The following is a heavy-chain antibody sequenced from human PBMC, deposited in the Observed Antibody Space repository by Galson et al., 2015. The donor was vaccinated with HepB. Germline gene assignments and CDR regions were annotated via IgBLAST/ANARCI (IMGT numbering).Heavy chain of an antibody. Sequence: SLRLSCAASGFTFSSYSMNWVRQAPGKGLEWVSSISSSSSYIYYADSVKGRFTISRDNAKNSLYLQMNSLRAEDTAVYYCARDGGIAAAGGIPGGNGMDVWGQGTTVTVSS. CDR3: ARDGGIAAAGGIPGGNGMDV. CDR1: GFTFSSYS. D-gene: IGHD6-13*01. V-gene: IGHV3-21*01. J-gene: IGHJ6*02. CDR2: ISSSSSYI.